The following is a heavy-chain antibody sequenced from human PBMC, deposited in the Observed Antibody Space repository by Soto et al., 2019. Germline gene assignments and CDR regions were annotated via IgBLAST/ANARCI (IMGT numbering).Heavy chain of an antibody. CDR1: GFLFSEYA. J-gene: IGHJ4*02. D-gene: IGHD1-26*01. V-gene: IGHV3-23*04. CDR2: INKSGGDI. Sequence: EVHLVQSGGGWVQPGGSLRLSCAASGFLFSEYAMTWVRQAPGKGLEWVSGINKSGGDIEYADSVKGRVTISRDNSKNTLYLQMDSLTAEDTAVYFCAREDGGSPFDCWGQATLVIVSS. CDR3: AREDGGSPFDC.